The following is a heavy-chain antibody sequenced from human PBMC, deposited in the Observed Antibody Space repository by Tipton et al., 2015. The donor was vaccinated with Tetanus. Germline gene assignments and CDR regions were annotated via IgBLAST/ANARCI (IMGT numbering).Heavy chain of an antibody. CDR1: RGPISSYY. Sequence: GLVKPSETLSLTCTVSRGPISSYYWSWIRQPAGKGLEWIGHISNGNADYAPSLKSRVSLSVDTSKNQFSLELRFVTAADTAVYYCARDSYYSSRWSFADYWGQGTLVTVSS. V-gene: IGHV4-4*07. CDR2: ISNGNA. J-gene: IGHJ4*02. CDR3: ARDSYYSSRWSFADY. D-gene: IGHD3-22*01.